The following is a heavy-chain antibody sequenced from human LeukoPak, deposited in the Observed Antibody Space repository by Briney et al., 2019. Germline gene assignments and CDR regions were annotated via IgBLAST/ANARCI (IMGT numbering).Heavy chain of an antibody. CDR2: ISGSGGST. CDR1: GFTFSSYA. V-gene: IGHV3-23*01. Sequence: GGSLRLSCAASGFTFSSYAMSWVRQAPGKGLEWVSAISGSGGSTYYADSVKGRFTISRDNSKNTLYLQMNSLRAEDTAVYYCAKEGSSSSWYARRHTSNLHFDYWGQGTLVTVSS. CDR3: AKEGSSSSWYARRHTSNLHFDY. D-gene: IGHD6-13*01. J-gene: IGHJ4*02.